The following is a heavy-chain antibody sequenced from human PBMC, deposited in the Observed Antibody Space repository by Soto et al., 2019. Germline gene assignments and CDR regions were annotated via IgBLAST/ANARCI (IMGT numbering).Heavy chain of an antibody. V-gene: IGHV3-23*01. J-gene: IGHJ4*02. CDR1: GFSFSDYS. Sequence: EVQLLESGGGLVQPGGSLRLSCAASGFSFSDYSLTWVRQAPGRGLEWVSTLTPAGTTFYADSVKGRFTISRDNYRNTLSLQMYNLRAEDTASYYCAKRSTTVPTPGNYFDFWGQGTLVTVSS. D-gene: IGHD2-15*01. CDR3: AKRSTTVPTPGNYFDF. CDR2: LTPAGTT.